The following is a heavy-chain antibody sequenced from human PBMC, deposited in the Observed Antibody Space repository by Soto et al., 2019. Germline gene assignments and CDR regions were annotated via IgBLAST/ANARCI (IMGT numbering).Heavy chain of an antibody. J-gene: IGHJ6*02. Sequence: QAHLEQSGAEVKRPWASVKVSCKASGYTFSDFDINWLRQASGQGPEWMGWMNAKSGDTFFAQRFQGKFSMTWDTSLSTAYMEVGSLTSVDTAMYYCARGNPFNYACFDVWAQGNTVAVAS. V-gene: IGHV1-8*01. CDR2: MNAKSGDT. D-gene: IGHD3-16*01. CDR3: ARGNPFNYACFDV. CDR1: GYTFSDFD.